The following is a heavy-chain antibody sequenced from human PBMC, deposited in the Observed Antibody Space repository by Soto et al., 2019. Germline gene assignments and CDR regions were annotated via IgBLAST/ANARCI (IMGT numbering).Heavy chain of an antibody. J-gene: IGHJ4*02. V-gene: IGHV3-30*18. D-gene: IGHD2-2*02. Sequence: QVQLVESGGGVVQPGRSLRLSCAASGFTFSSYGMHWVRQAPGKGLELVAVISYDGSNKYYADSVKGRFTISRDNSKNPLYLPMNSLRAEATAVYYCAKDRCRSTSCYKGGAFDYWGQVTLVTVSS. CDR2: ISYDGSNK. CDR3: AKDRCRSTSCYKGGAFDY. CDR1: GFTFSSYG.